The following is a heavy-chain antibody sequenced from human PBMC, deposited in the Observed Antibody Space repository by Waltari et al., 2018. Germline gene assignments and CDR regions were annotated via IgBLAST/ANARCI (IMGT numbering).Heavy chain of an antibody. V-gene: IGHV4-61*09. D-gene: IGHD4-17*01. J-gene: IGHJ4*02. Sequence: QVQLQESGPGLVKPSQTLSLTCTVSGGSITSGSYYCSWIRQPAGKGLEWIGYIYTSGSTNYNPSLKSRVTISVDTSKNQFSLKLSSVTAADTAVYYCAREAYGDRLYWGQGTLVTVSS. CDR1: GGSITSGSYY. CDR3: AREAYGDRLY. CDR2: IYTSGST.